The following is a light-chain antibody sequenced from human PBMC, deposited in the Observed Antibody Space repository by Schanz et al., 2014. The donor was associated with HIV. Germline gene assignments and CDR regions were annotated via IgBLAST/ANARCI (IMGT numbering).Light chain of an antibody. V-gene: IGKV1-5*03. CDR3: QQCVTYPYT. J-gene: IGKJ2*01. Sequence: DIQMTQSPSTLSASVGDRVTITCRAGQSLDRWLAWYQQKPGKAPKLLIYRASYLESGVPSRFSGSGSGTEFTLTISSLQPEDFATYYCQQCVTYPYTFGQGTKLDIK. CDR1: QSLDRW. CDR2: RAS.